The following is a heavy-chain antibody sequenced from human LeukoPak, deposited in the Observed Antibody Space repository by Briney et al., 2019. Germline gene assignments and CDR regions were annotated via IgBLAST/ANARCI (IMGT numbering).Heavy chain of an antibody. V-gene: IGHV4-59*08. D-gene: IGHD2-2*01. Sequence: SETLSLTCTVSGGSISSYYWSWIRQPPGKGLEWIGYIYYSGSTNYSPSLKSRVTISVDTSKNQFSLKLSSVTAADTAVYYCARHGTSCCYFDYWGQGTLVTVSS. CDR2: IYYSGST. CDR3: ARHGTSCCYFDY. J-gene: IGHJ4*02. CDR1: GGSISSYY.